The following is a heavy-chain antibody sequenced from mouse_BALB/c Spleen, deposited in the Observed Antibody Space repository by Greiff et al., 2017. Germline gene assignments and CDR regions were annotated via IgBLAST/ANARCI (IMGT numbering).Heavy chain of an antibody. CDR2: ISSGGSYT. CDR1: GFTFSSYT. Sequence: EVKVVESGGGLVKPGGSLKLSCAASGFTFSSYTMSWVRQTPEKRLEWVATISSGGSYTYYPDSVKGRFTISRDNAKNTLYLQMSSLKSEDTAMYYCTRDRDTTEDPYWGQGTLVTVSA. D-gene: IGHD1-1*01. V-gene: IGHV5-6-4*01. J-gene: IGHJ3*01. CDR3: TRDRDTTEDPY.